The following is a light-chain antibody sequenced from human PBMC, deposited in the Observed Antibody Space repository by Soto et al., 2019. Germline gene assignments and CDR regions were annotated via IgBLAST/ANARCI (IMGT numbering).Light chain of an antibody. CDR1: SSNIGAGHD. CDR3: LEYDRDMSSPRHV. J-gene: IGLJ1*01. V-gene: IGLV1-40*01. CDR2: GDS. Sequence: QSVLTQPPSVSGAPGQRVTISCTGSSSNIGAGHDVHWYQQLPGTAPKLLIYGDSNRPSGVPDRLTGSKSGASASLAITGLQAEDQAEYHCLEYDRDMSSPRHVFGNGHNITVL.